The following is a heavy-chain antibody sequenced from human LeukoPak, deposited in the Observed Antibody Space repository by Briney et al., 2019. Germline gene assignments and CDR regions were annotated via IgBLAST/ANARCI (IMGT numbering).Heavy chain of an antibody. CDR1: SGSISSHY. D-gene: IGHD3-22*01. CDR2: INHSGST. CDR3: ARGSYYDSSGPLDY. V-gene: IGHV4-34*01. J-gene: IGHJ4*02. Sequence: SETLSLTCTVSSGSISSHYWSWIRQPPGKGLEWIGGINHSGSTNYNPSLKSRVTISVDTSKNLFSLKLSSVTAADTAVYYCARGSYYDSSGPLDYWGQGTLVTVSS.